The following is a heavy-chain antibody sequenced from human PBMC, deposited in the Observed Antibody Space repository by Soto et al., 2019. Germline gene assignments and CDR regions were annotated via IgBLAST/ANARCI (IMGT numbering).Heavy chain of an antibody. V-gene: IGHV5-10-1*01. CDR3: ARHLYDNRNYLDALDV. CDR1: GYIFTTFW. D-gene: IGHD3-22*01. CDR2: LDPADSFT. J-gene: IGHJ3*01. Sequence: PGESLKISCNVSGYIFTTFWISWVRQMPEEGLEWMGRLDPADSFTNYSPSFQGHVTISVDKSINTAYLQWSSLKASDTAIYYCARHLYDNRNYLDALDVWGQGTMVTVSS.